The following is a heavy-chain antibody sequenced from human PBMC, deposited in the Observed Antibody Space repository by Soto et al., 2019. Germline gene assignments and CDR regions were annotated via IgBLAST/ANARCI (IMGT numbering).Heavy chain of an antibody. J-gene: IGHJ4*02. D-gene: IGHD4-17*01. CDR2: INYNGST. Sequence: QVRLQQWGPRLLKPSETLTLTCAVSGGSFSGHYWSWIRQPQGKGLEWIGEINYNGSTNYNPSLKSRITISVDSSKKYFSLNLTSVTAADTAVYYCVREIPTVLFDLWGQGTLVTVSS. CDR1: GGSFSGHY. CDR3: VREIPTVLFDL. V-gene: IGHV4-34*01.